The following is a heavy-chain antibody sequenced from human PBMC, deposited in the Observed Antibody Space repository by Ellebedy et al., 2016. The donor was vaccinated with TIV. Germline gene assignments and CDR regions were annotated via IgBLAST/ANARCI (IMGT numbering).Heavy chain of an antibody. V-gene: IGHV3-30*18. D-gene: IGHD3-10*01. CDR1: GFNFNNYG. CDR2: ISYDGSDR. J-gene: IGHJ6*02. CDR3: ANSDGSGKFYEKFYYYGMGV. Sequence: GESLKISCAASGFNFNNYGMHWVRQAPGKGLEWVAVISYDGSDRCHADSVKGRFTISRDNSRNTLHLQMNSLRAEDTAVYYCANSDGSGKFYEKFYYYGMGVWGQGTTVTVSS.